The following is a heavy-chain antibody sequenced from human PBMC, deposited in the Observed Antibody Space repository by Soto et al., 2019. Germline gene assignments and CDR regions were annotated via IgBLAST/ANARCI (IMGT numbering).Heavy chain of an antibody. D-gene: IGHD2-8*01. Sequence: SVKVSCKASGGTFSSYATSWVRQAPGQGLEWMGGIIPIFGTANYAQKFQGRVTITADESTSTAYMELSSLRSEDTAVYYCARNNGPVLIFDDWGQGTLVTVSS. CDR3: ARNNGPVLIFDD. J-gene: IGHJ4*02. CDR2: IIPIFGTA. V-gene: IGHV1-69*13. CDR1: GGTFSSYA.